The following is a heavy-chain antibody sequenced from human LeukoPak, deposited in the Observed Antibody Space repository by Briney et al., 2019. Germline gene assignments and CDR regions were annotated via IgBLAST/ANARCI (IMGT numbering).Heavy chain of an antibody. D-gene: IGHD3/OR15-3a*01. V-gene: IGHV1-69-2*01. J-gene: IGHJ1*01. CDR3: ATEWTGSSH. Sequence: ASVKVSCKTSGYTFTDDYIHWVQQAPGKGLEWMGRFDPEDGKTIYAEKFQGRVTVTADTSSDTAYMELSSLTSEDTAMYYCATEWTGSSHWGQGTLVTVSS. CDR2: FDPEDGKT. CDR1: GYTFTDDY.